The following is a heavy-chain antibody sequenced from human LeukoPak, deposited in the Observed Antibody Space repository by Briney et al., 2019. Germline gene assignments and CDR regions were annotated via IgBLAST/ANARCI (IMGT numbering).Heavy chain of an antibody. J-gene: IGHJ6*03. D-gene: IGHD1-26*01. CDR3: AKDGKTDYYYMDV. CDR1: GFTFSSYG. Sequence: GGSLRLSCAASGFTFSSYGMHWVRQAPGKGLEWVAVIWYDGSNKYYADSVKGRFTNSRDNSKNTLYLQMNSLRAEDTAVYYCAKDGKTDYYYMDVWGKGTTVTVSS. CDR2: IWYDGSNK. V-gene: IGHV3-33*06.